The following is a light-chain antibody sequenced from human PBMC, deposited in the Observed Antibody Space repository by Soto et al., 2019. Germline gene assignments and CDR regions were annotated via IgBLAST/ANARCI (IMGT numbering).Light chain of an antibody. Sequence: EMQMTQSPSSLSASGVPRVTITCRASQGISNYLGWFQQKPGKAPKSLIYAASSLHSGVPSKFSGSGSGTHFTLTISSMPPENFATYYCQHDTFGKGTRLEIK. V-gene: IGKV1-16*02. CDR1: QGISNY. J-gene: IGKJ5*01. CDR3: QHDT. CDR2: AAS.